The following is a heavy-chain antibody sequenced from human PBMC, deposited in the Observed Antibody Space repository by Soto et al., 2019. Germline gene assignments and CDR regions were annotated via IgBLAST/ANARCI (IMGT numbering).Heavy chain of an antibody. V-gene: IGHV2-5*02. D-gene: IGHD2-21*01. CDR3: AHRSIDYSLGY. J-gene: IGHJ4*02. CDR1: GFSLSTSGVG. CDR2: IYWDDDK. Sequence: QITLKESGPTLVKPTQTLTLTCTFSGFSLSTSGVGVGWIRQPPGKALEWLALIYWDDDKRYSPSLKSRLTITKDTSKNQVVLTMTYVDPVDTATYYCAHRSIDYSLGYWGQGTLVTVSS.